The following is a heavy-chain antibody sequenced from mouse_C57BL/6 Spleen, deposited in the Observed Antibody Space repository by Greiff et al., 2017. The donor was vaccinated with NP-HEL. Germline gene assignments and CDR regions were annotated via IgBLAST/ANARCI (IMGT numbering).Heavy chain of an antibody. J-gene: IGHJ4*01. Sequence: EVKLMESGGDLVKPGGSLKLSCAASGFTFSSYGMSWVRQTPDKRLEWVATISSGGSYTYYPDSVKGRFTISRDNAKNTLYLQMSSLKSEDTAMYYCARQNRSVYAMDYWGQGTSVTVSS. D-gene: IGHD3-2*02. V-gene: IGHV5-6*01. CDR1: GFTFSSYG. CDR2: ISSGGSYT. CDR3: ARQNRSVYAMDY.